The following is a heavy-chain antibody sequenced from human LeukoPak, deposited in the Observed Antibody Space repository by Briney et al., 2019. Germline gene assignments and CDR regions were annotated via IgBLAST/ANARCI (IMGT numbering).Heavy chain of an antibody. CDR1: GGSFSGYY. J-gene: IGHJ4*02. D-gene: IGHD3-22*01. CDR3: ARGYYYDFDY. Sequence: SETLSLTCAVYGGSFSGYYWSWIRQPPGKGLEWIGCIYYTGSTNYNPSLDSRVTISLDTSKNQFSLNLSSVTAADTAVYYCARGYYYDFDYWGQGALVTVSS. V-gene: IGHV4-34*11. CDR2: IYYTGST.